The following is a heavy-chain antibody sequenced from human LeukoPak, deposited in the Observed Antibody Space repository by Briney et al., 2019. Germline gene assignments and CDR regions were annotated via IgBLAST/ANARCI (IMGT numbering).Heavy chain of an antibody. V-gene: IGHV1-2*02. CDR1: GYTFTGYY. D-gene: IGHD3-10*01. J-gene: IGHJ5*02. Sequence: ASVKVSCEASGYTFTGYYMHWVRQAPGQGLEWMGWINPNSGGTNYAQKFQGRVTMTRDTSISTAYMELSRLRSDDTAVYYCARIAWFGESNWFDPWGQGTLVTVSS. CDR2: INPNSGGT. CDR3: ARIAWFGESNWFDP.